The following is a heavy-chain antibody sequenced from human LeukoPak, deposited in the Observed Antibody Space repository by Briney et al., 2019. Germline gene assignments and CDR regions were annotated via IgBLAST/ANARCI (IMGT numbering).Heavy chain of an antibody. Sequence: ASVKVSCKASGGTFSSYAIGWVRQAPGQGLEWMGGIIPIFGTANYAQKFQGRVTITADESTSTAYMELSSLRSEDTAVYYCARVAGPSSKYYYGSGSSFYYYYGMDVWGQGTTVTVSS. V-gene: IGHV1-69*01. CDR3: ARVAGPSSKYYYGSGSSFYYYYGMDV. D-gene: IGHD3-10*01. CDR2: IIPIFGTA. J-gene: IGHJ6*02. CDR1: GGTFSSYA.